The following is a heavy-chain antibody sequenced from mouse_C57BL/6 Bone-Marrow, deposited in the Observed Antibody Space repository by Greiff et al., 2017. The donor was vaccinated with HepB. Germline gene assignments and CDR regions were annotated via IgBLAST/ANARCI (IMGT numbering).Heavy chain of an antibody. Sequence: VQLQQSGAELVRPGTSVKMSCKASGYTFTNYWIGWAKQRPGHGLEWIGEIYPGGGYTNYNEKFKGKATLTADKSSSTAYMQFSSLTSEDSAIYYCARSDYDAGFAYWGQGTLVTVSA. CDR1: GYTFTNYW. V-gene: IGHV1-63*01. D-gene: IGHD2-3*01. CDR2: IYPGGGYT. CDR3: ARSDYDAGFAY. J-gene: IGHJ3*01.